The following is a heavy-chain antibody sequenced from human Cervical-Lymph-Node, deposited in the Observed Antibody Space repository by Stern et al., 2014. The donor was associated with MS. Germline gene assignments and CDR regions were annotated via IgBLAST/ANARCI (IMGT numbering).Heavy chain of an antibody. CDR1: GDTFINFG. V-gene: IGHV1-69*01. Sequence: VQPAEPGAEVKKPGSSEKVSCTASGDTFINFGISWVRQAPGQGLEWMGGIIPMFGTTEYAPKFQGRGSISADESATAVYMELSSLRSEDTAVYYCARDNDDNGMDVWGQGTTVTVSS. D-gene: IGHD1-1*01. CDR2: IIPMFGTT. J-gene: IGHJ6*02. CDR3: ARDNDDNGMDV.